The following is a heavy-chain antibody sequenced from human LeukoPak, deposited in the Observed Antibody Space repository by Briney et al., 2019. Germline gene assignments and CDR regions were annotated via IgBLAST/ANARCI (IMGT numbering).Heavy chain of an antibody. Sequence: GGSLRLSCAASGFTSSSYALNWVRQAPGKGLEWVATVSGSGDRMYHADSVKGRFTISRDNSKNTIYLQMNSLRAEDTALYYCAKAAAAPGFDFWGQGTLVTASS. CDR1: GFTSSSYA. V-gene: IGHV3-23*01. J-gene: IGHJ4*02. CDR3: AKAAAAPGFDF. D-gene: IGHD6-13*01. CDR2: VSGSGDRM.